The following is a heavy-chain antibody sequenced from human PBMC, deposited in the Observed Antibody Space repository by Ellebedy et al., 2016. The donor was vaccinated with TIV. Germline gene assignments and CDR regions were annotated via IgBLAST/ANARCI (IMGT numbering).Heavy chain of an antibody. D-gene: IGHD5-18*01. Sequence: SGPTLVKPTETLTLTCTVSGFSLSTARMGVRWIRQPPGQALEWLAHIFSKDEKSYSTSLKSRLTISKDTSKSQVVLTMTNMDPVDTATYYCARIWEGGYSYGFNWFDPWGQGTLVTVSS. J-gene: IGHJ5*02. V-gene: IGHV2-26*01. CDR1: GFSLSTARMG. CDR3: ARIWEGGYSYGFNWFDP. CDR2: IFSKDEK.